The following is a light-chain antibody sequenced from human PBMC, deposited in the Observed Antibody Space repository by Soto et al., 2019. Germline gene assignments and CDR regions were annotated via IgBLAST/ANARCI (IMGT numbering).Light chain of an antibody. CDR1: QSVTSSF. J-gene: IGKJ1*01. V-gene: IGKV3-20*01. Sequence: IVLTQSPGTLSLSPGERATLSCRASQSVTSSFLAWYQQNPGQAPRLLIYGASNRATGISDRFSGSGSGTDFTLTISRLEPEDFAVYYCQQYGKSPWTFGQGTKVERK. CDR2: GAS. CDR3: QQYGKSPWT.